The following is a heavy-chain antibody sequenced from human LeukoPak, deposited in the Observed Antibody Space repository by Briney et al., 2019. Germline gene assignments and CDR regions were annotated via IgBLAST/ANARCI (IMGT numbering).Heavy chain of an antibody. Sequence: GGSLRPSCAASGFTFSSYAMSWVRQAPGKGLEWVSAISGSGGSTYYADSVKGRFTISRDNSKNTLYLQMNSLRAEDTAVYYCAKDRGYYYDSSGYYPYYFDYWGQGTLVTVSS. CDR3: AKDRGYYYDSSGYYPYYFDY. D-gene: IGHD3-22*01. CDR2: ISGSGGST. CDR1: GFTFSSYA. J-gene: IGHJ4*02. V-gene: IGHV3-23*01.